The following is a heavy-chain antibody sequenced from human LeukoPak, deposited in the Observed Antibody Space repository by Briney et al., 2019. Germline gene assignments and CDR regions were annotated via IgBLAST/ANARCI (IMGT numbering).Heavy chain of an antibody. CDR1: GFTFSSYS. D-gene: IGHD3-10*01. V-gene: IGHV3-21*01. Sequence: GGSLRLSCAASGFTFSSYSMNWVRQAPGKGLEWVSSISSSSSYIYYADSVKGRFTISRDNAKNSLYLQMNSLRAEDTAVYYCARGLGLLWFGELSRDAFDIWGQGTMVTVSS. J-gene: IGHJ3*02. CDR2: ISSSSSYI. CDR3: ARGLGLLWFGELSRDAFDI.